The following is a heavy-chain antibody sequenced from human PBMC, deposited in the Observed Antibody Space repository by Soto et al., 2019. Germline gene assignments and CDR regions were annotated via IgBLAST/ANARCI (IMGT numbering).Heavy chain of an antibody. CDR3: AQHVIVATGRIDY. J-gene: IGHJ4*02. V-gene: IGHV3-23*01. D-gene: IGHD5-12*01. CDR1: GFIFSGYA. CDR2: ISGSGGST. Sequence: AGGSLRLSCAASGFIFSGYAMSWVRQAPGKGLEWVSAISGSGGSTYYADSVKGRFTISRDNSKNTLYLQMNSLRAEDTAVYYCAQHVIVATGRIDYWGKGTLVTFSS.